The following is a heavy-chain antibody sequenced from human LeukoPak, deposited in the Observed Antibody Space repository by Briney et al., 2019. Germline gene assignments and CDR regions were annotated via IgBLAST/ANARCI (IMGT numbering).Heavy chain of an antibody. V-gene: IGHV1-69*13. CDR2: IIPIFGTA. D-gene: IGHD2-2*01. J-gene: IGHJ4*02. Sequence: GASVKVSCKASGGTFSSYAISWVRQAPGQGLEWMGGIIPIFGTANYAQKFQGRVTITADESTSTAYMELSSLRSEDTAVYYCARDRWSSTSPRSRAYYFDYWGQGTLVTVSS. CDR3: ARDRWSSTSPRSRAYYFDY. CDR1: GGTFSSYA.